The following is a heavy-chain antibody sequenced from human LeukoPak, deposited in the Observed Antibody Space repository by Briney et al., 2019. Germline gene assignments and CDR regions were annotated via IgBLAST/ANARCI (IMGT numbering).Heavy chain of an antibody. Sequence: GRSLRLSCAASGFTFSSYGMHWVRQAPGKGLEWVAVIWYDGSNKYYADSVKGRFTISRDNSKNTLYLQMNSLRAEDTAVYYCARSNGALPHWGQGTLVTVSS. J-gene: IGHJ1*01. D-gene: IGHD4-17*01. CDR2: IWYDGSNK. V-gene: IGHV3-33*01. CDR3: ARSNGALPH. CDR1: GFTFSSYG.